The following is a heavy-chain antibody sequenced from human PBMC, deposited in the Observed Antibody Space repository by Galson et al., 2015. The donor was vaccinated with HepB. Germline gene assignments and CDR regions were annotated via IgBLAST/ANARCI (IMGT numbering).Heavy chain of an antibody. J-gene: IGHJ5*02. CDR2: IHTSGDRT. Sequence: SLRLSCAGSGFIFSAYDMNWVRQAPGKGLEWVSNIHTSGDRTYYADSVEGRFTISRDESKKTLYLQMNNVRAEDTAIYYCAKDFNWPEGSWGQGTLVTVSS. CDR3: AKDFNWPEGS. V-gene: IGHV3-23*01. CDR1: GFIFSAYD.